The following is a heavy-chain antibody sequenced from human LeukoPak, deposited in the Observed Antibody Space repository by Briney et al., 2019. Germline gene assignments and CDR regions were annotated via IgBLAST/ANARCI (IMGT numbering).Heavy chain of an antibody. CDR1: GFTFRAYT. Sequence: GGSLRLSCAASGFTFRAYTMHWFRQAPGKGLEWVSLFSGNGKTTYYADSVKGRFTISRDNIKNSLYLQMNSLESDDTALYYCAKEGGTMFFDSWGQGTLVTVSS. CDR3: AKEGGTMFFDS. J-gene: IGHJ5*01. V-gene: IGHV3-43*01. D-gene: IGHD3-3*01. CDR2: FSGNGKTT.